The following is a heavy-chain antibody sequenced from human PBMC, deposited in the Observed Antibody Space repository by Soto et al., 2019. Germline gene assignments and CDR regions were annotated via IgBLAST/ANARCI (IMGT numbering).Heavy chain of an antibody. Sequence: ASVKVSCKASGYTFTGYYMHWVRQAPGQGLEWMGWINPNSGGTNYAQKFQGWVTMTRDTSISTAYMELSRLRSDDTAVYYCARAGRYCSAGSCYSIDYWGQGTLVTVSS. CDR3: ARAGRYCSAGSCYSIDY. J-gene: IGHJ4*02. CDR1: GYTFTGYY. CDR2: INPNSGGT. V-gene: IGHV1-2*04. D-gene: IGHD2-15*01.